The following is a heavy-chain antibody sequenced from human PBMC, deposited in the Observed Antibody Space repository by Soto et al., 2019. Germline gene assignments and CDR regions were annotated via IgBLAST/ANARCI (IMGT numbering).Heavy chain of an antibody. CDR3: ARHQAVTTQDYYYYGMDV. D-gene: IGHD4-17*01. Sequence: GESLKISCKGSGYSFTSYWISWVRQMPGKGLEWMGRIDPSDSYTNYSPSFQGHVTISADKSISTAYLQWSSLKASDTAMYYCARHQAVTTQDYYYYGMDVWGQGTTATVYS. CDR2: IDPSDSYT. J-gene: IGHJ6*02. CDR1: GYSFTSYW. V-gene: IGHV5-10-1*01.